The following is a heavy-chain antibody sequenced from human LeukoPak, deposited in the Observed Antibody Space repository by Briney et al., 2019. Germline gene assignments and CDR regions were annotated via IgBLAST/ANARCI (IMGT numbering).Heavy chain of an antibody. CDR2: INHSGST. V-gene: IGHV4-34*01. J-gene: IGHJ4*02. Sequence: SETLSLTCAVYGGSFSGYYWNWIRQPPGKGLEWIGEINHSGSTNYNPSLKSRVTIPVDTSKNQFSLKVRSVTAADTAVYYCARRFPRVNPEYYYDSSGYYLDYWGQGTLVTVSS. D-gene: IGHD3-22*01. CDR1: GGSFSGYY. CDR3: ARRFPRVNPEYYYDSSGYYLDY.